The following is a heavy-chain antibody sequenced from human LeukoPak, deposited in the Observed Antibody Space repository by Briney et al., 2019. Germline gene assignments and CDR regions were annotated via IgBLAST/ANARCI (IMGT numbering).Heavy chain of an antibody. CDR2: ISAYNGNT. Sequence: ASVKVSCKASGYTFTSYGISWVRQAPGQGLEWMGWISAYNGNTNYAQKLQGRVTMTTDKSTSTAYMELRSLRSDDTAVYYCARDQNTMVRGVISYYFDYWGQGTLVTVSS. CDR1: GYTFTSYG. V-gene: IGHV1-18*04. D-gene: IGHD3-10*01. J-gene: IGHJ4*02. CDR3: ARDQNTMVRGVISYYFDY.